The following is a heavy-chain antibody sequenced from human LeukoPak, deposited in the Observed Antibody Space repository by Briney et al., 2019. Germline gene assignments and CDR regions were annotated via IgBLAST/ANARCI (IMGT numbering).Heavy chain of an antibody. D-gene: IGHD3-22*01. J-gene: IGHJ4*02. CDR3: AGDSYYDSANLFY. V-gene: IGHV4-4*07. Sequence: SETLSLTCTVSGDSIINYYWSWIRQPAGKGLEWIGRINTNGSTNYNPSLKSRVTMSVDTSRDQFSLKLSSVTAADTAVYYCAGDSYYDSANLFYWGQGALVTVSS. CDR1: GDSIINYY. CDR2: INTNGST.